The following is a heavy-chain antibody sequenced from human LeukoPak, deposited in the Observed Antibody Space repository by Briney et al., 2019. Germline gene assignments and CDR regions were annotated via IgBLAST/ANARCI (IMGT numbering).Heavy chain of an antibody. CDR3: AREGDYYGSGVPFDY. CDR1: GFAFSSYA. CDR2: IWYDGSNK. Sequence: PGGSLRLSCVASGFAFSSYAMSWVRQAPGKGLEWVAVIWYDGSNKYYADSVKGRFTISRDNSKNTLYLQMNSLRAEDTAVYYCAREGDYYGSGVPFDYWGQGTLVTVSS. J-gene: IGHJ4*02. D-gene: IGHD3-10*01. V-gene: IGHV3-33*08.